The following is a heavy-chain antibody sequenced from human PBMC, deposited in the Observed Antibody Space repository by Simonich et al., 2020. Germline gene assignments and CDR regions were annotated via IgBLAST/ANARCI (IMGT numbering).Heavy chain of an antibody. V-gene: IGHV1-2*02. CDR2: INPNRSVT. CDR3: ASSKLATIDY. Sequence: QVQLVQSGAEVKKPGASVKVSCKASGYTFTGYYMHWVRQAPGQGLEWMGWINPNRSVTNYAQKFQGRVTMTRDTSISTAYMELSRLRSDDTAVYYCASSKLATIDYWGQGTLVTVSS. J-gene: IGHJ4*02. CDR1: GYTFTGYY. D-gene: IGHD5-12*01.